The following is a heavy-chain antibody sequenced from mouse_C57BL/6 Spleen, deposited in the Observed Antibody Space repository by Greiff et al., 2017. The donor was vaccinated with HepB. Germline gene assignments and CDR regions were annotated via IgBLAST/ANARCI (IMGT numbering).Heavy chain of an antibody. V-gene: IGHV5-2*03. CDR3: ARRGSYGYFDV. CDR2: INSDGGST. D-gene: IGHD1-1*01. Sequence: DVKLVESGGGLVQPGESLKLSCESNEYEFPSHDMSWVRKTPEKRLELVAAINSDGGSTYYPDTMERRFIISRDNTKKTLYLHMSSLRSEDTALYYCARRGSYGYFDVWGTGTTVTVSS. CDR1: EYEFPSHD. J-gene: IGHJ1*03.